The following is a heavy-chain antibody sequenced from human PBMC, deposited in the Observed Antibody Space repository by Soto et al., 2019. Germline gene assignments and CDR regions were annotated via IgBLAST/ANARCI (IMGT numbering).Heavy chain of an antibody. D-gene: IGHD5-12*01. Sequence: QVQLVQSGAEVKKPGSSVKVSCKASGGTFSSYAISWVRQAPGQGLEWMGGIIPIFGTANYAQKFQGRVKITADESTSTAYMELSSLRSEGTAVYYCATPRLGRDGYARADYWGQGTLVTVSS. V-gene: IGHV1-69*12. CDR3: ATPRLGRDGYARADY. CDR2: IIPIFGTA. CDR1: GGTFSSYA. J-gene: IGHJ4*02.